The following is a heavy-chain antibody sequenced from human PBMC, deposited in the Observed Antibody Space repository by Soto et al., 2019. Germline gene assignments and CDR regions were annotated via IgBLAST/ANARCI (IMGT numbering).Heavy chain of an antibody. V-gene: IGHV1-69*13. Sequence: SVKVSCKASGGTFSSYAISWVRQGPGQGLEWMGGIIPIFGTANYAQKFQGRVTITADESTSTAYMELSSLRSEDTAVYYCARFRVRDYYYYYGMDVWGQGTTVTVSS. CDR2: IIPIFGTA. CDR1: GGTFSSYA. CDR3: ARFRVRDYYYYYGMDV. J-gene: IGHJ6*02.